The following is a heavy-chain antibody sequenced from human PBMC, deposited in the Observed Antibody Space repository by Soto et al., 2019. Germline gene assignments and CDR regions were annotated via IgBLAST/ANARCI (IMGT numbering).Heavy chain of an antibody. V-gene: IGHV3-21*01. CDR2: INTRSSYI. CDR3: ARRPSGMNIVVVRYFDL. CDR1: DFAFSTYT. J-gene: IGHJ2*01. D-gene: IGHD2-15*01. Sequence: EVQLVESGGGLVKPGGSLRLSCAASDFAFSTYTMNWVRQAPGKGLEWVASINTRSSYIHYSDSVKGRFTISRDNAKNSLYLQMLSLRAEATAVYYCARRPSGMNIVVVRYFDLWGRGTLVTVAS.